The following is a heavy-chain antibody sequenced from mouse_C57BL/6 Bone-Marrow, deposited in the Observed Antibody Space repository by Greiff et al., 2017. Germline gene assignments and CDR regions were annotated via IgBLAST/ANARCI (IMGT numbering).Heavy chain of an antibody. J-gene: IGHJ2*01. D-gene: IGHD1-1*01. CDR2: IYPGDGDT. V-gene: IGHV1-80*01. CDR3: ARSFITTVVPLFDY. CDR1: GYAFSSYW. Sequence: QVQLQQSGAELVKPGASVKISCKASGYAFSSYWMNWVKQRPGKGLEWIGQIYPGDGDTNYNGKFKGKATLTADKSSSTANMQLSSLTSEDSAVYFCARSFITTVVPLFDYWGQGTTLTVSS.